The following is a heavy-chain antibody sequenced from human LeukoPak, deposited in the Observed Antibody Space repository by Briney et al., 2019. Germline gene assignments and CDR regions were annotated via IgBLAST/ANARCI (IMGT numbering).Heavy chain of an antibody. CDR2: INPNSGGT. V-gene: IGHV1-2*02. CDR1: GYTFTGYY. D-gene: IGHD3-9*01. CDR3: ARGARYFDWLLSEDDY. J-gene: IGHJ4*02. Sequence: ASVKVSCKASGYTFTGYYMHWVRQAPGQGLEWMGWINPNSGGTNYAQKFQGRVTMTRDTSISTAYMELSRLRSDDTAVYYCARGARYFDWLLSEDDYWGQGTLVTVSS.